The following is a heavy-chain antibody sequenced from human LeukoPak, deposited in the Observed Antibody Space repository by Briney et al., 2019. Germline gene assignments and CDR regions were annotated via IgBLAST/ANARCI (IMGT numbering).Heavy chain of an antibody. V-gene: IGHV4-59*01. J-gene: IGHJ5*02. CDR2: IYYTGRT. D-gene: IGHD3-22*01. CDR3: TRIVDHGYSDL. Sequence: SETLSLTCSVSGVSTTGYYWSWIRQPPGKGLEWIAYIYYTGRTKYNPSLQSRVTISVDTSEHQVSLRLTSVTSADTAVYYCTRIVDHGYSDLWGQGTLVTVSS. CDR1: GVSTTGYY.